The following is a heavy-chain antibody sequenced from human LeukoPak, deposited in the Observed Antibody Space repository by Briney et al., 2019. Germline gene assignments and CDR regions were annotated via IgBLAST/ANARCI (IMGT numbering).Heavy chain of an antibody. D-gene: IGHD5-12*01. CDR2: INPNSGGT. CDR3: ARVFVDYPFDY. J-gene: IGHJ4*02. CDR1: GYTFTGYY. V-gene: IGHV1-2*02. Sequence: ASVKVSSKASGYTFTGYYLHWVRQAPGQGLEWMGWINPNSGGTNYAQKFQGRVTMTRDTSISTAYMELSRLISDDTAVYYCARVFVDYPFDYWGQGTLVTVSS.